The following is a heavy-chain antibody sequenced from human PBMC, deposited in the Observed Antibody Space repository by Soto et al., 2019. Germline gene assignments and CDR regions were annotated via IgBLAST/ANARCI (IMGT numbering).Heavy chain of an antibody. CDR2: IYYSGST. V-gene: IGHV4-31*02. J-gene: IGHJ4*02. CDR3: ARRQKFFDY. CDR1: GDSISKGGYY. Sequence: SNSQSLISNFSGDSISKGGYYRGWFRQHPGKGLEWIGYIYYSGSTYYNPSLKSRVTISVDTSKNQFSLKLSSVTAADTAVYYCARRQKFFDYCGQGTLVTVSS.